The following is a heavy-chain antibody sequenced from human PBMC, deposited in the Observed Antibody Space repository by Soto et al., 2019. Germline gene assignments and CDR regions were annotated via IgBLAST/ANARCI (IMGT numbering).Heavy chain of an antibody. J-gene: IGHJ3*01. V-gene: IGHV1-3*04. CDR1: GYSFTRYP. CDR3: ARDQPADSFDL. Sequence: ASVKVSCKASGYSFTRYPIHGLRQVPGPRLEWXGGXNTXXXXXKXXXKFQDRVTITRDTSANTVYMELSSLRSEVTAVYYCARDQPADSFDLWGQGTMVTVSS. CDR2: XNTXXXXX.